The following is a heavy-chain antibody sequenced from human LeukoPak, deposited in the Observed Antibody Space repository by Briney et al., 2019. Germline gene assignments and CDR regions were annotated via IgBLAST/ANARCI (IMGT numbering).Heavy chain of an antibody. CDR3: ARDPGSSSWYGYFDL. D-gene: IGHD6-13*01. CDR1: GYTFTGYY. J-gene: IGHJ2*01. CDR2: INPNSGGT. Sequence: ASVKVSCKASGYTFTGYYMHWVRQAPGQGLEWMGWINPNSGGTNYAQKFQGRVTMTRDTSISTAYMELSRLRSDDTAVYYCARDPGSSSWYGYFDLWGRGTLVTVSS. V-gene: IGHV1-2*02.